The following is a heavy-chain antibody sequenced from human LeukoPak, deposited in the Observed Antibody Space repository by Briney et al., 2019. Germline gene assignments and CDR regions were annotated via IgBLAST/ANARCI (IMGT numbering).Heavy chain of an antibody. D-gene: IGHD3-22*01. Sequence: GGSLRLSCAASGFTFSSYSMNWVRQAPGKGLEWVSYISSSSSTIYYADSVKGRFTISRDNAKNSLYLQMNSLRAEDTAVYYCARDRGPYYYDSSGQIWFDPWGQGTLVTVSS. CDR2: ISSSSSTI. J-gene: IGHJ5*02. CDR1: GFTFSSYS. V-gene: IGHV3-48*01. CDR3: ARDRGPYYYDSSGQIWFDP.